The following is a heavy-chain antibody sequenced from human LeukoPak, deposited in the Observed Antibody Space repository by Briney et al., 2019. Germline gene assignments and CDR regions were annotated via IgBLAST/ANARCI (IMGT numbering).Heavy chain of an antibody. Sequence: PSASVKVSCKASGYTFTSYGISWVRQAPGQGLEWMGGIIPIFGTANYAQKFQGRVTITTDESTSTAYMELSSLRSEDTAVYYCAGKTGTAPFFDYWGQGTLVTVSS. V-gene: IGHV1-69*05. D-gene: IGHD1-1*01. CDR1: GYTFTSYG. CDR3: AGKTGTAPFFDY. CDR2: IIPIFGTA. J-gene: IGHJ4*02.